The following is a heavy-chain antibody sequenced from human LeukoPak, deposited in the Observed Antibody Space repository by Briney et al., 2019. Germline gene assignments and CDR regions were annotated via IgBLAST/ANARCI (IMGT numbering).Heavy chain of an antibody. CDR3: AKQGRYCMDY. CDR2: RYDGSNK. V-gene: IGHV3-30*02. J-gene: IGHJ4*02. Sequence: GGSLRLSCAASGFTFSSYNIHWVRQAPGKGLEWIRYDGSNKYFADSVKGRFTISRDNSKNTLYLQMNSLRPEDTAVYYCAKQGRYCMDYWGQGTLVTVSS. D-gene: IGHD2-21*02. CDR1: GFTFSSYN.